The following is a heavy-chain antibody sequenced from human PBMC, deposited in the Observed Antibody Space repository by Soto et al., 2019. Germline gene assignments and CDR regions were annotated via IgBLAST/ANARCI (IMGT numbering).Heavy chain of an antibody. CDR1: GFTFSNSW. CDR2: IKQDGSVK. J-gene: IGHJ4*02. Sequence: EVQLVESGGGLVQPGGSLRLACTASGFTFSNSWMSWVRQAPGKGLEWVANIKQDGSVKNYVDSVKGRVTISRDNAKNSFYWKRNSLRAGDRVVYFCARLWTTVPCDYWGQETLSTFSS. V-gene: IGHV3-7*04. CDR3: ARLWTTVPCDY. D-gene: IGHD4-17*01.